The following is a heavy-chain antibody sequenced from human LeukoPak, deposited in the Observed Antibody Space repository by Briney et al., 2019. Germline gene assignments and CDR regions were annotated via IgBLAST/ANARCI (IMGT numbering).Heavy chain of an antibody. CDR1: GFTFSSYA. V-gene: IGHV3-23*01. CDR3: ARDLPPAPWNGMDV. D-gene: IGHD2-2*01. CDR2: ISGSGGST. J-gene: IGHJ6*02. Sequence: GGSLRLSCAASGFTFSSYAMSWVRQAPGKGLEWVSAISGSGGSTYYADSVKGRFTISRDNSKNTLYLQMNSLRVEDTAVYYCARDLPPAPWNGMDVWGQGTTVTVSS.